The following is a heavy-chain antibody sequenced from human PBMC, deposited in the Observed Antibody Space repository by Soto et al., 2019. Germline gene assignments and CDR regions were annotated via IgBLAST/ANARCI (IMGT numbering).Heavy chain of an antibody. CDR3: AHRQVAVAGLGTASFDY. CDR1: GFSLTSRGEG. Sequence: QITLWESGPTLVKTTQTLTLTCSFSGFSLTSRGEGVGWIRQPPGKTLEWLAVLYWDDDNRYSPSLKTRLILTKDIAKNQVILTVTDMDPVDTATYYCAHRQVAVAGLGTASFDYWGQGIQVTVSS. V-gene: IGHV2-5*02. D-gene: IGHD6-19*01. CDR2: LYWDDDN. J-gene: IGHJ4*02.